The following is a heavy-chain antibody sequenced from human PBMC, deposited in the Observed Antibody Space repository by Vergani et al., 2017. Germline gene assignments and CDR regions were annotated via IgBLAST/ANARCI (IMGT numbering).Heavy chain of an antibody. CDR2: IRSDGAST. D-gene: IGHD3-22*01. CDR1: GFTFSTYA. V-gene: IGHV3-23*01. Sequence: EVQLLESGGGLVQPGGSLRLSCAASGFTFSTYAMRWVRQVPGKGLEWVSTIRSDGASTSYADSVKGRFTISRDNAKNTLSLQMNSLTAEDTAIYYCAGPVGTTPYNYGGFNYWGQGLLLTVSS. J-gene: IGHJ4*02. CDR3: AGPVGTTPYNYGGFNY.